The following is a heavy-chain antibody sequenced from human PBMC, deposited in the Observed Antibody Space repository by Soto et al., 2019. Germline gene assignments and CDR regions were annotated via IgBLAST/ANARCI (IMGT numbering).Heavy chain of an antibody. CDR1: GYTFTGYY. V-gene: IGHV1-2*02. J-gene: IGHJ6*02. CDR2: INPQTGGT. Sequence: ASVKVSCKAFGYTFTGYYIHWVREAPGQGLEWMGWINPQTGGTSYAQKFQGRVTLSRGTSINTAYLELSRLRFDDAAVYYCARGYYDSSGYYYYYYGMDVWGQGTTVTVSS. D-gene: IGHD3-22*01. CDR3: ARGYYDSSGYYYYYYGMDV.